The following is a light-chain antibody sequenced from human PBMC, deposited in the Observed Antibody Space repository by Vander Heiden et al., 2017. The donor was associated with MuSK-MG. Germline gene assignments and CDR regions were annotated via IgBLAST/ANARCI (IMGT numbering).Light chain of an antibody. CDR1: QSVSSY. J-gene: IGKJ5*01. CDR2: DAS. Sequence: EIVLTQSPATLSLSPGERATLSCRASQSVSSYLAWYQQKPGQAPRLLIYDASNRATGIPARFSGSGCGTDFTLTISSREPEDFAVYYCQQRSNWPSITFGQGTRLEIK. V-gene: IGKV3-11*01. CDR3: QQRSNWPSIT.